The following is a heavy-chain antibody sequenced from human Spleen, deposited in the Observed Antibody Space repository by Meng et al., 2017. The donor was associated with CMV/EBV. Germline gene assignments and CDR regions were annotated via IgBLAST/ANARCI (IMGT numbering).Heavy chain of an antibody. CDR1: GYTFTGYY. Sequence: ASVKVSCKASGYTFTGYYMHWVRQAPGQGLEWIGWINPNSGGTNYAQKFQGRVTMTTDTSISTAYMELNSLRAEDTAVYYCAGGRVSGYWGQGTLVTVSS. J-gene: IGHJ4*02. V-gene: IGHV1-2*02. D-gene: IGHD2-15*01. CDR2: INPNSGGT. CDR3: AGGRVSGY.